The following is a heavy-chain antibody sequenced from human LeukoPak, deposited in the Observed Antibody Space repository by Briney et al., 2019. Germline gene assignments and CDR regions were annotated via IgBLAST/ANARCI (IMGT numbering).Heavy chain of an antibody. D-gene: IGHD5-18*01. CDR1: GYSISSGYY. J-gene: IGHJ3*02. CDR2: LSHSGSS. Sequence: PSETLSLTCTVSGYSISSGYYWDWIRQPPGKGLEWIETLSHSGSSYYNPSLKSRVTISVDTSKNQFSLTLSFVTAADTAVYYCARRGVSWKELSYAFDIWGQGTMVTVSS. CDR3: ARRGVSWKELSYAFDI. V-gene: IGHV4-38-2*02.